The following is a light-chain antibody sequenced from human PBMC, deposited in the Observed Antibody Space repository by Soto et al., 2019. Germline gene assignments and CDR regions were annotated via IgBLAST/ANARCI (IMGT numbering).Light chain of an antibody. CDR3: QQRSHWPPT. CDR1: QSVSGS. J-gene: IGKJ1*01. V-gene: IGKV3-11*01. Sequence: EVVLTQSPATLSLSPGERATLSCRASQSVSGSVAWYQQKPGQAPRLLIFDASNRATGTPARFIGSGSGSDFTLTISSLEPEDVAVYFCQQRSHWPPTFGPGTKVEIK. CDR2: DAS.